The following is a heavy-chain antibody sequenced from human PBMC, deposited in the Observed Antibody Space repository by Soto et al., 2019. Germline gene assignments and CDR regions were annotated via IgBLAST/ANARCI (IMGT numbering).Heavy chain of an antibody. CDR1: GFTFDDYA. CDR3: AKASSTSWQPNFDY. J-gene: IGHJ4*02. D-gene: IGHD2-2*01. Sequence: PGGSLRLSCAASGFTFDDYAMHWVRQAPGKGLEWVSGISWNSGSIGYADSVKGRFTISRDNAKNSLYLQMNGLRAEDTALYYCAKASSTSWQPNFDYWGQGTLVTVSS. V-gene: IGHV3-9*01. CDR2: ISWNSGSI.